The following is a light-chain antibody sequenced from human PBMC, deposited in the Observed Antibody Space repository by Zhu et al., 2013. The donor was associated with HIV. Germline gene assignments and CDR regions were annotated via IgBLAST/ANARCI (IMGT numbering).Light chain of an antibody. J-gene: IGKJ3*01. CDR3: QQYGSSLLFT. CDR2: DS. CDR1: RGVSGSY. V-gene: IGKV3-20*01. Sequence: ERVLTQSPDTLSLSPGERATVSCRASRGVSGSYFAWYQQKSGQAPRLLIYDSTRATGIPDRFSGSGSGTDFTLTISRLEPEDFAVYYCQQYGSSLLFTFGPGTKVEIK.